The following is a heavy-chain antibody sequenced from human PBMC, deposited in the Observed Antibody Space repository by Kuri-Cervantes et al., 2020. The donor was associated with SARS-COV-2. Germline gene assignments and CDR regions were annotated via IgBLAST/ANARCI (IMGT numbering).Heavy chain of an antibody. CDR1: GFTFSNYN. D-gene: IGHD5-12*01. Sequence: GGSLRLSCAASGFTFSNYNMNWVRQAPGKGLEWVSSISSGSTYIYYADSVKGRFTISRDNAKNSLYLQMNSLRAEDTAVYYCARAQRGLMVALDSWGQGTLVTVSS. CDR3: ARAQRGLMVALDS. V-gene: IGHV3-21*01. J-gene: IGHJ4*02. CDR2: ISSGSTYI.